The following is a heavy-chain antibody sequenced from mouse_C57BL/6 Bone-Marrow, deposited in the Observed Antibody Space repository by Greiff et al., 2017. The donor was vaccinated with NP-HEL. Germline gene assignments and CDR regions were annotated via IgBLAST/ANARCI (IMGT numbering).Heavy chain of an antibody. Sequence: EVKLVESGGGLVQPGGSLKLSCAASGFTFSDYYMYWVRQTPEKRLEWVAYISNGGGSTYYPDTVKGRFTISRDNAKNTLYLQMCRLKSEDTAMYYCARHEGPAYYSNLYYAMDYWGQGTSVTVSS. CDR2: ISNGGGST. CDR1: GFTFSDYY. J-gene: IGHJ4*01. CDR3: ARHEGPAYYSNLYYAMDY. V-gene: IGHV5-12*01. D-gene: IGHD2-5*01.